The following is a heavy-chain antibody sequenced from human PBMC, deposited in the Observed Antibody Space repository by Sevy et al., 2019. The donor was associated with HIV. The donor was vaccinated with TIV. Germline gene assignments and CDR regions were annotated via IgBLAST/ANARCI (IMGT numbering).Heavy chain of an antibody. CDR3: AKDDLGSIDY. V-gene: IGHV3-30-3*02. D-gene: IGHD3-10*01. J-gene: IGHJ4*02. Sequence: GGSLRLSCAASGFIFSTSPMHWVRQAPGKGLECVAILSYDDSDENYADSVKGRFTISCDNSKNTLYLQMNSLRTEDTAVYYCAKDDLGSIDYWGQGTLVTVSS. CDR2: LSYDDSDE. CDR1: GFIFSTSP.